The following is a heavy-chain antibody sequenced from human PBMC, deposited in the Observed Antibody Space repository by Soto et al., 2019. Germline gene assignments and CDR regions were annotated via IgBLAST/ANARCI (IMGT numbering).Heavy chain of an antibody. CDR1: GGSFSGYY. Sequence: KPSETLSLTCAVYGGSFSGYYWSWIRQPPGKGLEWVGEINHSGSTNYNPSLKSRVTISVDTSKNQLSLKLSSVTAADTAVYYCARGDSSSLYYYYGVDVWGQGTTVTV. CDR2: INHSGST. CDR3: ARGDSSSLYYYYGVDV. D-gene: IGHD6-6*01. V-gene: IGHV4-34*01. J-gene: IGHJ6*02.